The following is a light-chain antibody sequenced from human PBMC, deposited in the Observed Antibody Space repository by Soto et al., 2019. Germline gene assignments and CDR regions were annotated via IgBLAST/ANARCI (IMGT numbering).Light chain of an antibody. Sequence: DIPMTQSPSSVSASVGDRVTITCRASQGISSWVAWYQQKPGKAPKLLIYAASSLQSGVPSRFSRSGSETDFALAISRPQRGDFATYYCQQANSFPLTFGGGTKVEIK. V-gene: IGKV1-12*01. CDR1: QGISSW. J-gene: IGKJ4*01. CDR2: AAS. CDR3: QQANSFPLT.